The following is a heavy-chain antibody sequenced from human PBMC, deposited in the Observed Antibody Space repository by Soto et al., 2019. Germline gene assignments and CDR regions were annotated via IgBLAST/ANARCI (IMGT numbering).Heavy chain of an antibody. V-gene: IGHV3-23*01. CDR3: AKGGGVVGASNYFDY. D-gene: IGHD1-26*01. CDR1: GFTFSSYA. CDR2: ISGSGGST. Sequence: GGSLRLSCAASGFTFSSYAMSWFRQAPGKGLEWVSAISGSGGSTYYADSVKGRFTISRDNSKNTLYLQMNSLRAEDTAVYYCAKGGGVVGASNYFDYWGQGTLVTVSS. J-gene: IGHJ4*02.